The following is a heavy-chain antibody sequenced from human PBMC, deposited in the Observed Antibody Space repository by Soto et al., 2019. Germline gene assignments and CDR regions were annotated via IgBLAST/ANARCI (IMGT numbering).Heavy chain of an antibody. Sequence: QVQLVGSGGGVVQPGRSLRLSCAASGFTFSTYGMHWVRQAPGKGLEWVAVIWYDGSNKYYADSVKGRFTISRDNSKNTLYLQMNSLRAEDTAVYYCARGFPIVTTVDYWGQGTLVTVSS. CDR2: IWYDGSNK. D-gene: IGHD4-17*01. V-gene: IGHV3-33*01. CDR3: ARGFPIVTTVDY. J-gene: IGHJ4*02. CDR1: GFTFSTYG.